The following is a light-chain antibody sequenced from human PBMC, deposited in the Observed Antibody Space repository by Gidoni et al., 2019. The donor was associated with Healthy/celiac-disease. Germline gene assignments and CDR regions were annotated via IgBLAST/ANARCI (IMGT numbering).Light chain of an antibody. Sequence: EIVLTQSPGTLSLSPGERATLSCRASQSVSSSYLAWYQQKPGQAPRLLIYGASSRATGIPDRFSGSGSGTDFTLTISRLEPEDFAVYYCQQYGSSAVFGGXTKVEIK. CDR1: QSVSSSY. V-gene: IGKV3-20*01. CDR2: GAS. J-gene: IGKJ4*01. CDR3: QQYGSSAV.